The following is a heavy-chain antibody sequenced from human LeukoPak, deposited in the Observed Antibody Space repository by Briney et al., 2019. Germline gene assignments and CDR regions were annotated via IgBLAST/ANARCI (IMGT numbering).Heavy chain of an antibody. D-gene: IGHD4-11*01. CDR2: DSFDGSNK. CDR1: GFTFNSYA. Sequence: GGSLRLSCAASGFTFNSYAMHWVRQPPGKGLEWVAVDSFDGSNKYYADSVKGRFTISRDSSKNTLYLQMNSLRADDTAVYFCAREGNYVNLDYWGRGTLLTVSS. V-gene: IGHV3-30-3*01. J-gene: IGHJ4*02. CDR3: AREGNYVNLDY.